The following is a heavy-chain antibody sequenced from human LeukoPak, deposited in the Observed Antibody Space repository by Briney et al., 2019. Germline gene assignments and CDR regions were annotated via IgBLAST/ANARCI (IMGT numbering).Heavy chain of an antibody. V-gene: IGHV4-39*07. Sequence: SETLSLTCTVSGGSISSSSYYWGWIRQPPGKGLEWIGSIYYSGSTYYNPSLKSRVTISVDTSKNQFSLKLSSVTAADTAVYYCARDPLGYCSSTSCPGGNYWGQGTLVTVSS. D-gene: IGHD2-2*01. CDR2: IYYSGST. J-gene: IGHJ4*02. CDR3: ARDPLGYCSSTSCPGGNY. CDR1: GGSISSSSYY.